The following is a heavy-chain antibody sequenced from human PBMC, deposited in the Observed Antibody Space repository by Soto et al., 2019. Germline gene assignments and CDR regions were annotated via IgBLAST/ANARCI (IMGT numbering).Heavy chain of an antibody. CDR1: GGSISSYY. Sequence: SETLSLTCTVSGGSISSYYWRWIRQPPGKGLERIGYIYYSGSTNYNPSNKSRVNITVDTSKNQFSLKLSSVTAADMAVYYCARGVSPYYFDYWGQGTLVTVSS. D-gene: IGHD6-6*01. J-gene: IGHJ4*02. CDR3: ARGVSPYYFDY. V-gene: IGHV4-59*01. CDR2: IYYSGST.